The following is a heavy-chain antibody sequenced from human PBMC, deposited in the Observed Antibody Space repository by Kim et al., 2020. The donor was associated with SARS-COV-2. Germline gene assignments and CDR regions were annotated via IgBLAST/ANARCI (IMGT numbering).Heavy chain of an antibody. D-gene: IGHD4-17*01. J-gene: IGHJ4*02. CDR3: ARDAPGTGYGDYYFDY. Sequence: YADGRFTISRDNAKNTLYLQMNSLRAEDTAVYYCARDAPGTGYGDYYFDYGGQGALVTVSS. V-gene: IGHV3-30*01.